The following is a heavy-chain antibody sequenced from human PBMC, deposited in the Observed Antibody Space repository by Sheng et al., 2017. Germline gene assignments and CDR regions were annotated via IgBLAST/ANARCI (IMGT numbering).Heavy chain of an antibody. D-gene: IGHD1-26*01. CDR1: RFTFRTYG. Sequence: QVQLVESGGGVVQPGRSLRLSCAASRFTFRTYGMHWVRQAPGKGLEWVAVIWYDGSNSFYGDSVKGRFTISRDNSKNMLYLQMNSLRAEDTAIYYCARDRGGSHYFDYVGPGNP. CDR2: IWYDGSNS. CDR3: ARDRGGSHYFDY. V-gene: IGHV3-33*01. J-gene: IGHJ4*02.